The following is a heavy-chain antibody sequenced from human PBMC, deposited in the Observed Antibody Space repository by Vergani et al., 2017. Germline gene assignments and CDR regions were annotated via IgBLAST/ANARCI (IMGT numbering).Heavy chain of an antibody. J-gene: IGHJ6*03. CDR1: GGSFSSYA. CDR3: ARAGGKITINCDYYYMDV. Sequence: QVQLVQSGAEVKKPGSSVTVSCKASGGSFSSYAISWVRQAPGQGLEWMGGIIPIFGTANYAQTYQGRVTIIADESTSTAYMGQSSLRSEDTAVYYCARAGGKITINCDYYYMDVWGKGTTVTVSS. V-gene: IGHV1-69*01. D-gene: IGHD3-3*01. CDR2: IIPIFGTA.